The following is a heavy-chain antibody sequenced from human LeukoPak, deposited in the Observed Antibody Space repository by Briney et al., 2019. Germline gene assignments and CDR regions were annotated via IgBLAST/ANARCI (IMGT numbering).Heavy chain of an antibody. D-gene: IGHD3-22*01. CDR3: ATVPLYYYHSSGYGWFGP. V-gene: IGHV1-24*01. CDR1: GYTFTGYY. CDR2: FYPEDGET. J-gene: IGHJ5*02. Sequence: GASVRVSCKASGYTFTGYYMHWVRQAPGKGLEWMGGFYPEDGETIYAQTFQGRVTMTEDSSTGTAYLELSSLRPEAPAVYYLATVPLYYYHSSGYGWFGPWGEGTLVTVSS.